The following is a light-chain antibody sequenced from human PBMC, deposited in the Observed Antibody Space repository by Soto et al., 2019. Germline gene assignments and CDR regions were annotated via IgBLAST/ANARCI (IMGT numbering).Light chain of an antibody. J-gene: IGKJ4*01. CDR1: QSISSN. Sequence: EIVMTQSPATLSVSPGERGTLSCRASQSISSNLAWYQQKPGQAPRLLIYDASNTATGIPARFSGSGSGTDFTLTISSLEPEDFAVYYCQQRSNWTLTFGGGTKVDIK. CDR3: QQRSNWTLT. CDR2: DAS. V-gene: IGKV3-11*01.